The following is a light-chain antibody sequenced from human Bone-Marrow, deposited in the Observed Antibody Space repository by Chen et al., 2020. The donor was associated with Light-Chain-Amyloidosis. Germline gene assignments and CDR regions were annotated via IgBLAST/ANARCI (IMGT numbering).Light chain of an antibody. CDR3: QVWDRSSDRPV. CDR2: DDS. V-gene: IGLV3-21*02. J-gene: IGLJ3*02. CDR1: NIGSTS. Sequence: YVLTQPSSVSVAPGQTATNACGGNNIGSTSVHWYQQTPGQAPLLVVYDDSDRPSWIPARFSGSNSGNTATLTISRVEAGDEADYYCQVWDRSSDRPVFGGGTKLTVL.